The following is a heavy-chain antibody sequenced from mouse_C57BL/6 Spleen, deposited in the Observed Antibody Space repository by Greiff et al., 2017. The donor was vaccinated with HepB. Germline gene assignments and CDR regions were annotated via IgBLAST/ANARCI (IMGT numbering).Heavy chain of an antibody. J-gene: IGHJ2*01. D-gene: IGHD2-3*01. CDR2: ISSGGDYI. CDR1: GFTFSSYA. V-gene: IGHV5-9-1*02. CDR3: TRDPGYDGLFDY. Sequence: EVKLVESGEGLVKPGGSLKLSCAASGFTFSSYAMSWVRQTPEKRLEWVAYISSGGDYIYYADTVKGRFTISRDNARNTLYLQMSSLKSEDTAMYYCTRDPGYDGLFDYWGQGTTLTVSS.